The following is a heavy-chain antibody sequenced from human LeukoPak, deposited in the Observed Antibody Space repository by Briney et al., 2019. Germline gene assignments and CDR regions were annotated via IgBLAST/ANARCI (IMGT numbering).Heavy chain of an antibody. J-gene: IGHJ6*04. V-gene: IGHV3-48*01. Sequence: GGSLRLSCAASGFTFSSYSMNWVRQAQGKGLEWVSYMSSSSSTIYYADSVNGRFTISRDNAKNSLYLQMNRLRAEDTAVYYCARDGGGYDYGADSTMDVWGKGTTVTVSS. CDR1: GFTFSSYS. CDR2: MSSSSSTI. D-gene: IGHD5-12*01. CDR3: ARDGGGYDYGADSTMDV.